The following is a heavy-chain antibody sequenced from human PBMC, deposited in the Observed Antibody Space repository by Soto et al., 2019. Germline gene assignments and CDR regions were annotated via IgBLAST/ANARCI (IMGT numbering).Heavy chain of an antibody. CDR2: IIPITGPA. Sequence: VQLVQSGAEVKKPGSSVKVSCKASGGTFSSYVISWVRQAPGQGLEWMGGIIPITGPAHYAQKFQGRVTTTADESTITSHMELNSLRSEDTAVFCCAQGGGGSWAMDVRGQGTTVTVPS. CDR1: GGTFSSYV. J-gene: IGHJ6*02. V-gene: IGHV1-69*12. D-gene: IGHD2-15*01. CDR3: AQGGGGSWAMDV.